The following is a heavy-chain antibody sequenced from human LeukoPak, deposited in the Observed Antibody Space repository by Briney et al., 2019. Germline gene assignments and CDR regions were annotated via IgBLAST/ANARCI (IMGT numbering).Heavy chain of an antibody. V-gene: IGHV4-59*01. CDR1: GGSISSYY. J-gene: IGHJ4*02. CDR2: IYYSGST. CDR3: ARVSLTTVTAHFDY. Sequence: SETLSLTCTVSGGSISSYYWSWIRQPPGKGLEWIGYIYYSGSTNYNPSLKSRVAISVDTSKNQFSLKLSSVTAADTAVYYCARVSLTTVTAHFDYWGQGTLVTVSS. D-gene: IGHD4-11*01.